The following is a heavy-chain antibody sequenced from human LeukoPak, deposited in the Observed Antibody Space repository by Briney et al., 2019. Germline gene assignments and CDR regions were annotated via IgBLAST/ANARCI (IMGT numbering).Heavy chain of an antibody. D-gene: IGHD3-22*01. Sequence: ASVKVSCKASGGTFSSYAISWVRQAPGQGLEWMGGIIPIFGTANYAQKFQGRVTITTDESTSTAYMELSSLRSEDTAVYYCATQRGDSSSYYGGYWGQGTLVTVSS. CDR3: ATQRGDSSSYYGGY. J-gene: IGHJ4*02. V-gene: IGHV1-69*05. CDR2: IIPIFGTA. CDR1: GGTFSSYA.